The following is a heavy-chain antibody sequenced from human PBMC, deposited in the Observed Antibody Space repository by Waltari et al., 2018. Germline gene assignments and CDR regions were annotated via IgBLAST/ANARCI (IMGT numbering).Heavy chain of an antibody. D-gene: IGHD6-19*01. V-gene: IGHV4-38-2*01. Sequence: QVQLQESGPGLVKPSETLSLTCAVSGYSISSGYYWGWIRQPPGKGLEWIGSIYHSGSTYYNPSRKSRVTISVDTSKNQFSLKLSSVTAADTAVYYCARPGYSSGGWFDPWGQGTLVTVSS. CDR1: GYSISSGYY. CDR2: IYHSGST. CDR3: ARPGYSSGGWFDP. J-gene: IGHJ5*02.